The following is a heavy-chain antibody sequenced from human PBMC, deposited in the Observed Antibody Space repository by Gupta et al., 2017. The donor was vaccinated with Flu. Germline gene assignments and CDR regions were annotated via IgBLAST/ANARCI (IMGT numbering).Heavy chain of an antibody. J-gene: IGHJ2*01. Sequence: QVQVVQSGAEVKKPGASVKVSCKTSGYSFIDYYIHWVRQAPGQGPEWMGWINPDSGSVWYEQKFQGRVTMTRDTSNATVYMDLSRLRSDDTAVYFCARAPSIAGWYFDSWGRGTLVTVSS. CDR2: INPDSGSV. V-gene: IGHV1-2*02. D-gene: IGHD2/OR15-2a*01. CDR1: GYSFIDYY. CDR3: ARAPSIAGWYFDS.